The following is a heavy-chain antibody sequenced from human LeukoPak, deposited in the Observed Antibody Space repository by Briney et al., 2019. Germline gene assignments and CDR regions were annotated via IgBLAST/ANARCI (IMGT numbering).Heavy chain of an antibody. CDR3: ARDPGGPYYLDY. D-gene: IGHD3-16*01. CDR2: ISSSSSYT. J-gene: IGHJ4*02. CDR1: GFTFSSHW. Sequence: GGSLRLSCAASGFTFSSHWMHWVRQAPGKGLEWVSYISSSSSYTNYADSVKGRFTISRDNAKNSLYLQMSNLRAEDTAVYYYARDPGGPYYLDYWGQGTLGTVSS. V-gene: IGHV3-21*05.